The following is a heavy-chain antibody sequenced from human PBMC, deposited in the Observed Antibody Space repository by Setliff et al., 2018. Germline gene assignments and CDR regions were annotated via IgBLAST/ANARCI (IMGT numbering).Heavy chain of an antibody. J-gene: IGHJ4*02. D-gene: IGHD4-4*01. CDR1: GYTFTYYY. CDR3: AKSGDYSNRGHFDC. Sequence: ASVKVSCKASGYTFTYYYIHWVRQAPGQGLEWVGIINPSGGSTSYAQKFQGRVTMTRDTSTSTVYMELSSLRSEDTAMYFCAKSGDYSNRGHFDCWGQGTLVTVSS. CDR2: INPSGGST. V-gene: IGHV1-46*03.